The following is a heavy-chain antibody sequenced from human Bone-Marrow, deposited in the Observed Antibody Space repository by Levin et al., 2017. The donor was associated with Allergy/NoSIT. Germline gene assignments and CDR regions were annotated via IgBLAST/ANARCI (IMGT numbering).Heavy chain of an antibody. D-gene: IGHD6-25*01. Sequence: SETLSLTCAVYGGSFSGYYWSWIRQPPGKGLEWIGEINHSGSTNYNPSLKSRVTISVDTSKNQFSLKLSSVTAADTAVYYCARPAYSSGQDYWGQGTLVTVSS. CDR3: ARPAYSSGQDY. CDR2: INHSGST. V-gene: IGHV4-34*01. CDR1: GGSFSGYY. J-gene: IGHJ4*02.